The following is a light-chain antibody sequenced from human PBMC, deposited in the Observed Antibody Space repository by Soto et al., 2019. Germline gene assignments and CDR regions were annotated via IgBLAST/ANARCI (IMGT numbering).Light chain of an antibody. Sequence: GARVNITCRASQGISNYLAWYQQKPGKVPKLLIYAASTLQSGVPSRFSGSGSGTDFTLTISSLQPEDVATYYCQKYNSAPQTVGQGTMVDI. CDR3: QKYNSAPQT. CDR2: AAS. V-gene: IGKV1-27*01. J-gene: IGKJ1*01. CDR1: QGISNY.